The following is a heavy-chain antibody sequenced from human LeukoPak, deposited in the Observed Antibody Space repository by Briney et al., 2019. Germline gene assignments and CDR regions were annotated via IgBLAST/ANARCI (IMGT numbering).Heavy chain of an antibody. Sequence: GGSLRLSCAASGFTFSDYYMSWIRQAPGKGLEWVSYISSSGSTIYYADSVKGRFTISRDNAKNSLYLQMNSLRAEDTAVYYCASASYYYYMDVWGKGTTVTVSS. CDR1: GFTFSDYY. J-gene: IGHJ6*03. V-gene: IGHV3-11*04. CDR3: ASASYYYYMDV. CDR2: ISSSGSTI.